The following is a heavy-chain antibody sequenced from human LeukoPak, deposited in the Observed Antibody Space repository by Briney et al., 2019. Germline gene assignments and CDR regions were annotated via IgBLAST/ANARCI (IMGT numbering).Heavy chain of an antibody. CDR3: AKDLGTAYYYDSSGYYEFDY. D-gene: IGHD3-22*01. J-gene: IGHJ4*02. CDR2: ISGSGGGT. Sequence: GGSLRLSCAASGFTFSSYAMSWVRQAPGKGLEWVSVISGSGGGTYYADSVKGRFTISRDNSKNTLYLQMNSLRVEGTAVFYCAKDLGTAYYYDSSGYYEFDYWGQGTLVTVSS. V-gene: IGHV3-23*01. CDR1: GFTFSSYA.